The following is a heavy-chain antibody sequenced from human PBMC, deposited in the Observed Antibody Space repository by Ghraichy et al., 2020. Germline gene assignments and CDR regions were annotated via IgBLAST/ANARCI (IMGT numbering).Heavy chain of an antibody. Sequence: GGSLRLSCAASGFTFSSYGMHWVRQAPGKGLEWVAVISYDGSNKYYADSVKGRFTISRDNSKNTLYLQMNSLRAEDTAVYYCAKPRRGSSGAIGGYYYMDVWGKGTTVTVSS. V-gene: IGHV3-30*18. CDR1: GFTFSSYG. CDR2: ISYDGSNK. D-gene: IGHD3-10*01. CDR3: AKPRRGSSGAIGGYYYMDV. J-gene: IGHJ6*03.